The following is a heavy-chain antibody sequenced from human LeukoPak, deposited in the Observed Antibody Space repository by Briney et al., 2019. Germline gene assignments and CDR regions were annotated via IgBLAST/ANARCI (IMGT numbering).Heavy chain of an antibody. J-gene: IGHJ4*02. D-gene: IGHD3-22*01. CDR2: ISGSGGST. Sequence: PGGSLRLSCAASGFTFSSYAMSWVRQAPGKGQEWVSAISGSGGSTYYADSVKGRFTISRDNAKNSLYLQMNSLRAEDTAVYYCARTTDYYDSSFDYWGQGTLVTVSS. V-gene: IGHV3-23*01. CDR3: ARTTDYYDSSFDY. CDR1: GFTFSSYA.